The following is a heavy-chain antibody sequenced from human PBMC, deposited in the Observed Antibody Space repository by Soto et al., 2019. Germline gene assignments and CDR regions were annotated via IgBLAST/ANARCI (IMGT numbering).Heavy chain of an antibody. CDR1: GFSLIGYS. D-gene: IGHD5-18*01. V-gene: IGHV3-30-3*01. CDR2: IQHDASTI. CDR3: VKVGWGYSFGNGLDD. J-gene: IGHJ6*02. Sequence: GGSLRLSCAASGFSLIGYSMHWVRQAPGKGLDWVAVIQHDASTIYYADSVKGRFTISRDNSKNTLYLQMNDLTAEDTALYYCVKVGWGYSFGNGLDDWGQGTTVTVSS.